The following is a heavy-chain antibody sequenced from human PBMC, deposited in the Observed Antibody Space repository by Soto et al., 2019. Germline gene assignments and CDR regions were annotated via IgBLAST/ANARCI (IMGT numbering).Heavy chain of an antibody. Sequence: EVQLVESGGALVQPGGSLRLSCAASGFTFSTYWMHWVRQGPGKGLVWVSRIRGDGTRTNYADSVRGRFTVSRDNAKNTLYLQIHSLTAEDTAVYYCARGTLTSIDMVDYWGQGTLVTVSS. V-gene: IGHV3-74*01. CDR2: IRGDGTRT. J-gene: IGHJ4*02. D-gene: IGHD2-21*01. CDR1: GFTFSTYW. CDR3: ARGTLTSIDMVDY.